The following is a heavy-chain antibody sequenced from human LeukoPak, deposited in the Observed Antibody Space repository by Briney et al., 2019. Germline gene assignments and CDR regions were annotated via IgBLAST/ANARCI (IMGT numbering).Heavy chain of an antibody. V-gene: IGHV3-21*01. D-gene: IGHD4-23*01. CDR3: ARVGYGGNRGWWYFDL. CDR2: ISSSSSYI. Sequence: PGGSLRLSCAASGFTFSSYSMNWVRQAPGKGLEWVSSISSSSSYIYYADSVKGRFTISRDNAKNSLYLQMNSLRAEDTAVYYCARVGYGGNRGWWYFDLWGRGTLVTVSS. J-gene: IGHJ2*01. CDR1: GFTFSSYS.